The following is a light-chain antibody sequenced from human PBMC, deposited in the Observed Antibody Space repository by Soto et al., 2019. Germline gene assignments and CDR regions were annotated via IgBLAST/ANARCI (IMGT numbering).Light chain of an antibody. V-gene: IGLV2-14*01. J-gene: IGLJ2*01. CDR3: SSLTSANTVI. CDR1: SSDVGAFNF. Sequence: QSALTQPASVSGSPGQSITISCTGTSSDVGAFNFVSWYRQRPGKAPKLILYDVSNRPSGVSNRFSGSKSGNTASLTISGLQAEDEADYSCSSLTSANTVIFGGWTKLTVL. CDR2: DVS.